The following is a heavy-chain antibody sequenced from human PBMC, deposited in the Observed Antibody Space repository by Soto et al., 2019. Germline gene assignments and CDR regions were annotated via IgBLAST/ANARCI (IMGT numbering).Heavy chain of an antibody. V-gene: IGHV1-2*02. D-gene: IGHD5-12*01. J-gene: IGHJ4*02. Sequence: QVHLVQSGAEVRKPGASVKVSCKTSGYTFTKFDVNWVRQAAGQGLEWMGWMSPNSGGTNYAQKFQGRVTMTRDTSISTAYMELSRLRSDDTAVYYCARDVWDGYDSKADYWGQGTLVTVSS. CDR1: GYTFTKFD. CDR3: ARDVWDGYDSKADY. CDR2: MSPNSGGT.